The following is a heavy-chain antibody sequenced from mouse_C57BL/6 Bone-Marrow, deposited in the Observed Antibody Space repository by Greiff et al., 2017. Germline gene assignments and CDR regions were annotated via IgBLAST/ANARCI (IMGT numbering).Heavy chain of an antibody. CDR2: IYPGSGST. Sequence: QVQLQQSGAELVKPGASVKMSCKASGYTFTSYWITWVKQRPGQGLEWIGDIYPGSGSTNYNEKFKSKATLTVDTSSRTAYMQLSSLTYEDSAVYYCAIECYDYDVDYWGQGTTLTVSS. CDR3: AIECYDYDVDY. CDR1: GYTFTSYW. J-gene: IGHJ2*01. D-gene: IGHD2-4*01. V-gene: IGHV1-55*01.